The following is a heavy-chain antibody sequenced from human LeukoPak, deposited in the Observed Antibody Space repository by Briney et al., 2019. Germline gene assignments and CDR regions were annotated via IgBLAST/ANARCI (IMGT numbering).Heavy chain of an antibody. Sequence: ASVKVSCKASGYTFTSYGISWVRQAPGQGLEWMGWIYPDSGGTHYAQKFQGRVTMTRDTSITTVYMELSSLRSDDTAIYYCVRENWYYDYWGQGTLVTVSS. V-gene: IGHV1-2*02. D-gene: IGHD1-1*01. J-gene: IGHJ4*02. CDR3: VRENWYYDY. CDR1: GYTFTSYG. CDR2: IYPDSGGT.